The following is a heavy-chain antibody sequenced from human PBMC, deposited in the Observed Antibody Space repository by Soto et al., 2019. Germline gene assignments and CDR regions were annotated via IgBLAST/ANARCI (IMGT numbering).Heavy chain of an antibody. CDR3: ARDHLDYYDSSGYYPDY. V-gene: IGHV3-23*01. J-gene: IGHJ4*02. D-gene: IGHD3-22*01. CDR2: ISGNGGSK. CDR1: GFTFSSYA. Sequence: GGSLRLSCAASGFTFSSYAMSWVRQAPGKGLEWVAAISGNGGSKYYADSVKGRFTISRDNSKNTLYLQMNSLRAEDTAVYYCARDHLDYYDSSGYYPDYWGQGTLVTVSS.